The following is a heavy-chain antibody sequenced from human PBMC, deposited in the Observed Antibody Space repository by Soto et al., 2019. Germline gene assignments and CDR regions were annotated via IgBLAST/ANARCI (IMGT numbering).Heavy chain of an antibody. CDR3: ARLYYDYV. V-gene: IGHV3-48*02. D-gene: IGHD3-3*01. Sequence: GGSLRLSCTASGFDFSTYSMDWVRQAPGKGLEWIAYVSMDSDTIHYADSVKGRFTISRDDAENSLYLQMNSLRDEDTATYYCARLYYDYVWGQGTTVTVSS. CDR2: VSMDSDTI. J-gene: IGHJ6*02. CDR1: GFDFSTYS.